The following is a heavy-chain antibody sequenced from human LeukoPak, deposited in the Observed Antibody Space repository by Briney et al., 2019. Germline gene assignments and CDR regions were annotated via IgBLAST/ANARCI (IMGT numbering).Heavy chain of an antibody. CDR1: GYTLTELS. CDR3: AAGRLLFYGMDV. Sequence: ASVKVSCNVSGYTLTELSMHWVRQAPGKGLEWMGGFDPEDGETIYAQKFQGRVTMTEDTSTDTAYMELSSLRSEDTAVYYCAAGRLLFYGMDVWGQGTTVTVSS. CDR2: FDPEDGET. V-gene: IGHV1-24*01. J-gene: IGHJ6*02.